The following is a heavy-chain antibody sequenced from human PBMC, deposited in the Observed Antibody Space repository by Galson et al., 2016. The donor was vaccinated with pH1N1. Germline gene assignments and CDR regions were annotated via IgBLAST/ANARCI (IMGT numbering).Heavy chain of an antibody. V-gene: IGHV3-23*03. J-gene: IGHJ3*02. Sequence: SLRLSCAASGFTFRSYAMSWVRQAPGKGLEWVSVIYSGGSSTYYADSVKGRFTMSRDNSKNTLYLQMNSLRAEDTAVYYCARDQAIELSDAFDIWGQGTMVTVSS. CDR3: ARDQAIELSDAFDI. CDR1: GFTFRSYA. CDR2: IYSGGSST. D-gene: IGHD1-7*01.